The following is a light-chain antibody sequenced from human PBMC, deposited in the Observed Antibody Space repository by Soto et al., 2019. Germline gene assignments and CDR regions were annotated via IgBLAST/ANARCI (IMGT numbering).Light chain of an antibody. V-gene: IGKV3D-20*02. Sequence: EIVLTQSAGTLSLSPGERATLSFMAIQSVSSSYLAWYQQKPGQAPRLLIYGASSRATGIPDRFSGSGSGTDFTLTISRLEPEDFAIYYCQQRQYWPPITFGQGTRLEI. CDR2: GAS. CDR1: QSVSSSY. J-gene: IGKJ5*01. CDR3: QQRQYWPPIT.